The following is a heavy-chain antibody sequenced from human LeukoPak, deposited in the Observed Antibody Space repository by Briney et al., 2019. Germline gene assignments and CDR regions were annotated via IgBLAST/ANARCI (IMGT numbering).Heavy chain of an antibody. D-gene: IGHD3-22*01. CDR1: GGSISSSSYY. J-gene: IGHJ3*02. Sequence: SETLSLTCTVSGGSISSSSYYWGWIRQPPGKGLEWIGSIYYSGSTYYNPSLKSRVTISVDTSKNQFSLKLSSVTAADTAVYYCARGRRIVVVRGAFDIWGQGTMVTVSS. V-gene: IGHV4-39*01. CDR2: IYYSGST. CDR3: ARGRRIVVVRGAFDI.